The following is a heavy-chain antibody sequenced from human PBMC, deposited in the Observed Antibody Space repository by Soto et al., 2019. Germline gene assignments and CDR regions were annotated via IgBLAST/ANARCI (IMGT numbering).Heavy chain of an antibody. CDR2: TYYRSKWYN. CDR3: STWRFDY. CDR1: GGSVSRNSAI. J-gene: IGHJ4*02. V-gene: IGHV6-1*01. Sequence: SQTLSSTGAICGGSVSRNSAIWNWIRQSPSRGLEWLGRTYYRSKWYNNYAESVKGRITINPDTSKNQFSLQLNSVTPEDTAVYYCSTWRFDYWGQGTLVTVSS.